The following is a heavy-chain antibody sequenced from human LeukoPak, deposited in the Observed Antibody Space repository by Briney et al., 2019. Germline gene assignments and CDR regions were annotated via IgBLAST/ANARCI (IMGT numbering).Heavy chain of an antibody. Sequence: PGGSLRLSCAASGFTFSSYAMSWVRQAPGKGLEWVSGISGSGGSTYYADSVKGRFTISRDNSKNTVFLEMNSLRADDTAVYYCAKGPGYHPYYFDYWGQGTLVTVSS. D-gene: IGHD3-9*01. CDR3: AKGPGYHPYYFDY. V-gene: IGHV3-23*01. CDR2: ISGSGGST. J-gene: IGHJ4*02. CDR1: GFTFSSYA.